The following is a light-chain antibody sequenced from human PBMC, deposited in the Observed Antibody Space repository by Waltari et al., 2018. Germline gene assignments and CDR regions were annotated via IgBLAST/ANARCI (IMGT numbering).Light chain of an antibody. CDR2: WAS. J-gene: IGKJ3*01. CDR3: QQYYSNPFT. V-gene: IGKV4-1*01. CDR1: QSVLYRSNLKNY. Sequence: DIVMTQSPDSLAVSLGDSATINCRSSQSVLYRSNLKNYLAWYQQKPGQSPKVLIYWASSRESGVPDRFSGSGSETDFTLTISSLQAEDVAVYYCQQYYSNPFTFGPGTKVEIK.